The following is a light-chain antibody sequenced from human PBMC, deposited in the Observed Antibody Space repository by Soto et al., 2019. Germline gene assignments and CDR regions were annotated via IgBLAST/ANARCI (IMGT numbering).Light chain of an antibody. CDR1: QSISIY. CDR2: AAS. Sequence: AAGDRVTISCRASQSISIYLNWYQQKPGTAPRLLVYAASSLHSGVPSRFSGSGSETDFTLTISSLQPEDFGTYYCQQSYISPQTFGQGTKVDVK. V-gene: IGKV1-39*01. J-gene: IGKJ1*01. CDR3: QQSYISPQT.